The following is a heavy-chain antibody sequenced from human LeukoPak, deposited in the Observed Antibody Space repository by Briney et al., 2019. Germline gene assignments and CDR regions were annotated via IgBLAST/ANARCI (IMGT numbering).Heavy chain of an antibody. D-gene: IGHD6-13*01. CDR3: ARVVAAAGTSWFDP. V-gene: IGHV1-2*02. Sequence: ASVKVSCKASGYTFTGYYMHWVRQAPGQGLEWMGWINPNSGGTNYAQKFQGRVTMTRDTSISTAYMELSRLRSDDTAVYYCARVVAAAGTSWFDPWGQETLVTVSS. J-gene: IGHJ5*02. CDR1: GYTFTGYY. CDR2: INPNSGGT.